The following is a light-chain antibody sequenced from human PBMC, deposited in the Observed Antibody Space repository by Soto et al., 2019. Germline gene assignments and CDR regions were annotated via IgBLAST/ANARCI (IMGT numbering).Light chain of an antibody. J-gene: IGKJ2*01. CDR2: DAS. Sequence: EIVLTQSPATLSLSPGERATLSCRASQSVSSYLAWYQQKPGQAPRLLIYDASNRATGIPARFSGSGSGTDFTLPISSLEPDDFAVYYCHQRSNWPPRHTFGQGTKLEIK. CDR1: QSVSSY. V-gene: IGKV3-11*01. CDR3: HQRSNWPPRHT.